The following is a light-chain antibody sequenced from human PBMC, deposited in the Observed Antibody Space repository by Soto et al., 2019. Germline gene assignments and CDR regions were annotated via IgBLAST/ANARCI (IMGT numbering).Light chain of an antibody. CDR2: GNS. CDR1: SSNIGAGYD. CDR3: QSYDSSLSAL. J-gene: IGLJ3*02. Sequence: QSVLTQPPSVSGAPGQRVTISCTGSSSNIGAGYDVHWYQQLPVTAPKLLIYGNSNRPSGVPDRFSGSKSGTSASLAITGLQAEDEADYYCQSYDSSLSALFGGGTQLTVL. V-gene: IGLV1-40*01.